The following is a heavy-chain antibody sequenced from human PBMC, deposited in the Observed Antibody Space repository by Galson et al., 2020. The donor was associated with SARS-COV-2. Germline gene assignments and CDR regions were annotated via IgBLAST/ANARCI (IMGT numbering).Heavy chain of an antibody. V-gene: IGHV4-39*01. CDR3: ARLGLAAAASDY. D-gene: IGHD6-25*01. J-gene: IGHJ4*02. Sequence: SETLSLTCTVSGGSVSSSRYYCGWIRQPPGQGLEWIGSIYYTGTTYYNPSLRSRVTISIDTSKQFSLKLSSVTAADTAVYYFARLGLAAAASDYWGQGTLVTVSS. CDR1: GGSVSSSRYY. CDR2: IYYTGTT.